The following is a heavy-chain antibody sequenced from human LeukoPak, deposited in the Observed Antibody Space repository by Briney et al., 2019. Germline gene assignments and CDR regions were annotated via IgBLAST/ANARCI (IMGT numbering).Heavy chain of an antibody. CDR1: GFTFSSYA. CDR2: ITYDGSNR. D-gene: IGHD2-15*01. V-gene: IGHV3-30-3*01. Sequence: GSLRLSCAASGFTFSSYAMHWVRQAPGKELEWVAVITYDGSNRYYADSVKGRYTISRDNSKNTLYLQMNSLRAEDTALYFCARSWGGSCSYPSDNWGQGTLVTVSS. CDR3: ARSWGGSCSYPSDN. J-gene: IGHJ4*02.